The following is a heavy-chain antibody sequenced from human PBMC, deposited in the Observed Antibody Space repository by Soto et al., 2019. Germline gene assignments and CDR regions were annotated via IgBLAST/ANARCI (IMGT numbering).Heavy chain of an antibody. CDR3: AKLVAH. D-gene: IGHD2-15*01. CDR1: GFXXXXXA. V-gene: IGHV3-23*01. Sequence: EVQLLESGGGLXXPGGSXXLSCAASGFXXXXXAMSXXRQAPGKGLEWVSSFSPSGDSTYYADSVKGRFTISRDNSKSTLYLQMDSLRAEDTAVYYCAKLVAHWGQGTLVTVSS. J-gene: IGHJ4*02. CDR2: FSPSGDST.